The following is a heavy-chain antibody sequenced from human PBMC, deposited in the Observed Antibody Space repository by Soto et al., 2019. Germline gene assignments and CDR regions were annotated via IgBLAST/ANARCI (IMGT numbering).Heavy chain of an antibody. V-gene: IGHV3-13*05. Sequence: LRLSCATSGVTFSNFDMHWVRQVPGKGLEWVSAIGAARDPYYLGSVKGRFTISRENAKNSVYLQMNDLRAGDSAVYYCARAYTGRLPRRADYYYAMDVWGQGTKVTVSS. CDR2: IGAARDP. D-gene: IGHD2-2*02. CDR3: ARAYTGRLPRRADYYYAMDV. CDR1: GVTFSNFD. J-gene: IGHJ6*02.